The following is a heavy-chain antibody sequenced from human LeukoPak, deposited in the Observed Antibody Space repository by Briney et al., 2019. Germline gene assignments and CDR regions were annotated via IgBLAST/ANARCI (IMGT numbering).Heavy chain of an antibody. V-gene: IGHV4-4*02. D-gene: IGHD1-26*01. CDR1: GGSISSNNW. CDR3: ARDTPGSWYSDY. CDR2: IYHSGST. J-gene: IGHJ4*02. Sequence: SGTLSLTCAVSGGSISSNNWWSWVRQPPGKGLEWIGEIYHSGSTNYNSSLKSRVTISVDRSKNQFSLKLSSVTAADTAVYYCARDTPGSWYSDYWGQGTLVTVSS.